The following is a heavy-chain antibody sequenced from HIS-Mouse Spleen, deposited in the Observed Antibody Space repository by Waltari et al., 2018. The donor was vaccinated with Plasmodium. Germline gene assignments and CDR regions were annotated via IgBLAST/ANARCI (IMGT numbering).Heavy chain of an antibody. CDR1: GGSISSGGYS. J-gene: IGHJ4*02. D-gene: IGHD6-13*01. Sequence: QVQLQESGPGLVKPSQTLSLTCTVSGGSISSGGYSWSWIRQHPGKGLEWIGYIYSSGSTYYNPSLKSRVTISVDTSKNQFSLKLSSVTAADTAVYYCARSIAATVTFYFDYWGQGTLVTVSS. CDR2: IYSSGST. CDR3: ARSIAATVTFYFDY. V-gene: IGHV4-31*03.